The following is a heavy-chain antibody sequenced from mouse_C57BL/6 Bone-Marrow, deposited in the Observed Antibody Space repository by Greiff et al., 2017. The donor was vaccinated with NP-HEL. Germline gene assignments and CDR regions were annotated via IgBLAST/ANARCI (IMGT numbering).Heavy chain of an antibody. V-gene: IGHV1-54*01. CDR3: AHWGPCDFDV. CDR1: GYAFTNYL. J-gene: IGHJ1*03. Sequence: QVQLQQSGAELVRPGTSVKVSCKASGYAFTNYLIEWVKQRPGQGLEWIGVINPGSGGTNYNEKFKGKATLTADKSSSTAYMQLSSLTSEDSVVYFCAHWGPCDFDVWGTGTTVTVSS. CDR2: INPGSGGT.